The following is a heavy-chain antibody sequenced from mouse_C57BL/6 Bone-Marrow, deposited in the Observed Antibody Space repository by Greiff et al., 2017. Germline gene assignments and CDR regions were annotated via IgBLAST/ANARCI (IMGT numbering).Heavy chain of an antibody. Sequence: VQLQQSGAELARPGASVKLSCKASGYTFTSYGISWVKQRTGQGLEWIGEIYPRSGNTYYTEKFKGKATLTADTSSSTAYMELRSLTSEDSAVYFCARFPYYYGSNYFDDWGQGTTLTVSS. D-gene: IGHD1-1*01. V-gene: IGHV1-81*01. CDR2: IYPRSGNT. CDR3: ARFPYYYGSNYFDD. J-gene: IGHJ2*01. CDR1: GYTFTSYG.